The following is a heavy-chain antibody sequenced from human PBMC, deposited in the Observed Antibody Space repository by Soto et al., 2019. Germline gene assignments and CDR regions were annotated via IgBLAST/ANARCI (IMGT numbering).Heavy chain of an antibody. CDR3: ARAQGGDFDY. CDR2: IYYSGST. CDR1: GGSISSYY. J-gene: IGHJ4*02. V-gene: IGHV4-59*01. D-gene: IGHD1-26*01. Sequence: PSDTLSLTWTVSGGSISSYYWSWIRQPPGKGLEWIGYIYYSGSTNYNPSLKSRVTISVDTSKNQFSLKLSSVTAADTAVYYCARAQGGDFDYWGQGTLVTVS.